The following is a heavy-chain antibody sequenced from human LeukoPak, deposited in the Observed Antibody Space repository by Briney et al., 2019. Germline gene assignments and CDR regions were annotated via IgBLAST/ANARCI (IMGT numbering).Heavy chain of an antibody. CDR1: GFTFSSYA. J-gene: IGHJ4*02. D-gene: IGHD6-19*01. CDR2: ISYDASNK. Sequence: GGSLRLSCAASGFTFSSYAMHWVRQAPGRGLEGVAVISYDASNKSYADSVKGRFTISRDNSKNTLYLQMDSLRAEDTAVYYCARESVAGVVLLDYWGQGTLVTVSS. V-gene: IGHV3-30*04. CDR3: ARESVAGVVLLDY.